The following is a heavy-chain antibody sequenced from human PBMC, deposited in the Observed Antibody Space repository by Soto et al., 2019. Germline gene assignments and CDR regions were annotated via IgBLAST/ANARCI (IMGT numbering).Heavy chain of an antibody. CDR1: GYSFAGYW. CDR3: ARQIYDSDTGPNFQYYFDS. Sequence: GESLKISCKVSGYSFAGYWITWVRQKPGKGLEWMGRIDPSDSQTYYSPSFRGHVTISATKSITTVFLQWSSLRATDTAMYYCARQIYDSDTGPNFQYYFDSWGQGTPVTVSS. V-gene: IGHV5-10-1*01. D-gene: IGHD3-22*01. J-gene: IGHJ4*02. CDR2: IDPSDSQT.